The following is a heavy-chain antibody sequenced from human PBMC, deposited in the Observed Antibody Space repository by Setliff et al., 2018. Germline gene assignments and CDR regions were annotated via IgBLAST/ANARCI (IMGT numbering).Heavy chain of an antibody. CDR2: TIPMFGST. CDR3: AREGVDTRSSTDYRYYMDV. V-gene: IGHV1-69*05. J-gene: IGHJ6*03. CDR1: GATFSSYG. Sequence: SVKVSCQASGATFSSYGISWVRQAPGQGLEWMAGTIPMFGSTKYAQKFQERVTIIKDESTSTAYMEVSSLRTEDTAVYYCAREGVDTRSSTDYRYYMDVWGKGTTVTVSS. D-gene: IGHD5-18*01.